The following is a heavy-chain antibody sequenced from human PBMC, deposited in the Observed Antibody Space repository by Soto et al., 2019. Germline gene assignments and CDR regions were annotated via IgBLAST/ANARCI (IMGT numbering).Heavy chain of an antibody. Sequence: QVQLQESGPGLVKPSETLSLTCTVSGGSISSYYWSWLRQPPGKGLEWIGYIYYNEYMYNSGNTNYNPSLKSRVTISVDTSKNQFSLKLSSVTSADTAVYYCARADSSSHPALFDYWGQGTLVTVSS. D-gene: IGHD6-6*01. J-gene: IGHJ4*02. CDR1: GGSISSYY. CDR3: ARADSSSHPALFDY. V-gene: IGHV4-59*01. CDR2: IYYNEYMYNSGNT.